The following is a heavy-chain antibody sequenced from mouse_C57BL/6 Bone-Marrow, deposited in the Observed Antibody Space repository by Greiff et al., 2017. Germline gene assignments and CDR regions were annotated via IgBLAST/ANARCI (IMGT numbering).Heavy chain of an antibody. V-gene: IGHV3-8*01. Sequence: VQLKESGPGLAKPSPTLSLTCSVTGYSITSDYWNWIRQFPGNKLEYIGYISYSASTSYNPSLKSRISISPDTSTYQSYLQLNSVTTEDTATYYCARSPQQRNYAMDYWGQGTSVTVAS. CDR3: ARSPQQRNYAMDY. CDR1: GYSITSDY. J-gene: IGHJ4*01. D-gene: IGHD6-1*01. CDR2: ISYSAST.